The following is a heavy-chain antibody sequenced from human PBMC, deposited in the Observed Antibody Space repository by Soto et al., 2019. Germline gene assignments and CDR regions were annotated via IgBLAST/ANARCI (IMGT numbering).Heavy chain of an antibody. J-gene: IGHJ3*02. CDR3: AYDRDSGYDLFGQGWAFDI. Sequence: PGGSLRLSCAASGFTFSSYWMHWVRQAPGKGLVWVSRINSDGSSTSYADSVKGRFTISRDNAKNTLYLQMNSLRAEDTAVYYCAYDRDSGYDLFGQGWAFDIWGQGTMVTVSS. CDR1: GFTFSSYW. CDR2: INSDGSST. V-gene: IGHV3-74*01. D-gene: IGHD5-12*01.